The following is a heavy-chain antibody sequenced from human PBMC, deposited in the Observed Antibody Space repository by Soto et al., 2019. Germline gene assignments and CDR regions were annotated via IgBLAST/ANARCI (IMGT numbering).Heavy chain of an antibody. CDR2: IYPGDSDT. CDR1: GYNFNRYW. V-gene: IGHV5-51*01. Sequence: PGESLKISCKGSGYNFNRYWIGWVRQMPGKGLEWMGVIYPGDSDTRYSPSLQGQVTISADKSISTAYLQWSSLKASDTATYYCVGRAGYCMDVWCKGITGTVFS. J-gene: IGHJ6*04. CDR3: VGRAGYCMDV.